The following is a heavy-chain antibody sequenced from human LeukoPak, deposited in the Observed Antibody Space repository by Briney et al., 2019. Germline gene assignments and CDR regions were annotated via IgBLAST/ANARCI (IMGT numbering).Heavy chain of an antibody. CDR2: IGGSGDSP. CDR3: ATRGGFDY. CDR1: EFTFTNYA. Sequence: PGGSLRLSCAASEFTFTNYALSWVRQAPGKGLEWVSAIGGSGDSPYYADSVKGRFTISRDNSKNTLYLQMNSLRAEDTAVYYCATRGGFDYWGQGTLVTVSS. J-gene: IGHJ4*02. D-gene: IGHD3-16*01. V-gene: IGHV3-23*01.